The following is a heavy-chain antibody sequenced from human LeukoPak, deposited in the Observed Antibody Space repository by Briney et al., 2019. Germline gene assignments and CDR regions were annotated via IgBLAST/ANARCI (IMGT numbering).Heavy chain of an antibody. D-gene: IGHD6-19*01. CDR2: ISGSGGST. V-gene: IGHV3-23*01. J-gene: IGHJ4*02. Sequence: GGSLRLSCAASGFTFSSYAMSWVRQAPGKGLEWVSAISGSGGSTYYADSVKGRFTISRDNSKNTLYLQMNSLRAEDTAVYYCARGYSGWYEEWFDYWGQGTLVTVSS. CDR3: ARGYSGWYEEWFDY. CDR1: GFTFSSYA.